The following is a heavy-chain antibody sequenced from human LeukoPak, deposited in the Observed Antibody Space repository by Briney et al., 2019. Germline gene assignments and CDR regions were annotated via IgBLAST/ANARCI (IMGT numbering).Heavy chain of an antibody. Sequence: PSETLSLTCTVSGGSISSSSYYWGWIRQPPGKGLEWVANIKQDGSEKYYVDSVKGRFTISRDNAKNSLYLQMDSLRAEDTAVYYCARDQGITIFGVVIMGTMDVWGKGTTVTVSS. J-gene: IGHJ6*03. CDR2: IKQDGSEK. CDR3: ARDQGITIFGVVIMGTMDV. CDR1: GGSISSSSYY. D-gene: IGHD3-3*01. V-gene: IGHV3-7*01.